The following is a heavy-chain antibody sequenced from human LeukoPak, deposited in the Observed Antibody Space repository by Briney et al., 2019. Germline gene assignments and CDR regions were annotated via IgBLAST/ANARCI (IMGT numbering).Heavy chain of an antibody. J-gene: IGHJ4*02. Sequence: PGGSLRLSCAASGFTFGSYWMSWVRQAPGKGLEWVANIKQDGSEKYYVDSVKGRFTMSRDNAKNSLYLQMNSLRAEDTAVYYCARAKSLFDSWGQGTLVTVSS. CDR1: GFTFGSYW. V-gene: IGHV3-7*03. CDR3: ARAKSLFDS. CDR2: IKQDGSEK. D-gene: IGHD3-10*01.